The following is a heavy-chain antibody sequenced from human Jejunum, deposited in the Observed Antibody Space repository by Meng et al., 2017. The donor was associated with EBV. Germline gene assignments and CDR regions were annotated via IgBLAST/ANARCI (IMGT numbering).Heavy chain of an antibody. CDR2: IYWDDDK. D-gene: IGHD3-10*01. V-gene: IGHV2-5*02. Sequence: QTTLKETGPTLIKPTQTLTLTCTFPGFSLTTIGESVGWIRQPPGKALEWLAIIYWDDDKFYNPSLQSRVTISRDTSKNQVVLTMTNMDPVDTATYFCAHRIASSYSYDSGSFNYWGQGTLVTVSS. J-gene: IGHJ4*02. CDR1: GFSLTTIGES. CDR3: AHRIASSYSYDSGSFNY.